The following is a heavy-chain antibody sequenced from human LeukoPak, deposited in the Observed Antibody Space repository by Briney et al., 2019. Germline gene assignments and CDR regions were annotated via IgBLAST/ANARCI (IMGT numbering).Heavy chain of an antibody. D-gene: IGHD5-18*01. CDR2: INSDGCIT. V-gene: IGHV3-74*01. Sequence: GGSLRLSCAASGFTFTTYWMHWVRQAPGKGLVWVSHINSDGCITSYADSVKGRFTISRDNAKNTLYLQMNSLRAEDTAVYYCARDAVDTANAVWGQGTTVTVSS. CDR3: ARDAVDTANAV. CDR1: GFTFTTYW. J-gene: IGHJ6*02.